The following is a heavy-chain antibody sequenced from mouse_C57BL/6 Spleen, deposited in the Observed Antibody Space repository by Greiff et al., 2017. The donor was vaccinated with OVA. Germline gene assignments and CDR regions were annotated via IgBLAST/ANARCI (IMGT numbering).Heavy chain of an antibody. V-gene: IGHV1-55*01. CDR1: GYTFTSYW. Sequence: QVQLQQPGAELVKPGASVKMSCKASGYTFTSYWITWVKQRPGQGLEWIGDIYPGSGSTNYNEKFKGKATLTVDTSSSTDYMQLSSLTSEDSAVYYYARGEGGAMDYWGQGTSVTVSS. CDR3: ARGEGGAMDY. CDR2: IYPGSGST. J-gene: IGHJ4*01.